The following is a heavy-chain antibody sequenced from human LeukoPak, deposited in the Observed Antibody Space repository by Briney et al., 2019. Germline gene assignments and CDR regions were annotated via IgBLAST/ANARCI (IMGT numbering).Heavy chain of an antibody. CDR3: ARLLYYFDSSGSYYAPKAFDI. CDR1: GYSFTSYW. J-gene: IGHJ3*02. CDR2: IYPGDSDT. D-gene: IGHD3-22*01. Sequence: AGESLKISCKGSGYSFTSYWIGWVRQMPGKGLEWMGIIYPGDSDTRYSPSFQGQVTISADKSISTAYLQWSSLKASDTAIYYCARLLYYFDSSGSYYAPKAFDIWGQGTMVTVSS. V-gene: IGHV5-51*01.